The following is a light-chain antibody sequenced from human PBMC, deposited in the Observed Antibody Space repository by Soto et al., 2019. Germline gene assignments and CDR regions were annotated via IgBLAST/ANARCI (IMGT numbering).Light chain of an antibody. CDR2: AAS. J-gene: IGKJ5*01. Sequence: DIQLTQSPSPLSASVGDRVAITCLASQSISTYLNWYQQKPGKAPKVLIYAASNLQSGVPPRFSGSGSGTDFTLTISSLQPEDVATYFGQQSYRTPITFGQGTRLEIK. V-gene: IGKV1-39*01. CDR1: QSISTY. CDR3: QQSYRTPIT.